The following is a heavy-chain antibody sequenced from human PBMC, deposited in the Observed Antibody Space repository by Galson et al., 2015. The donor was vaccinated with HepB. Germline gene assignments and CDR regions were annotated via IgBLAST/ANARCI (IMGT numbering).Heavy chain of an antibody. CDR1: GFTFSSYE. V-gene: IGHV3-30-3*01. Sequence: SLRLSCAASGFTFSSYEMNWVRQAPGKGLEWVAVISYDGSNKYYADSVKGRFTISRDNSKNTLYLQMNSLRAEDTAVYYCAREKITMIVVVGAFDIWGQGTMVTVSS. D-gene: IGHD3-22*01. CDR3: AREKITMIVVVGAFDI. CDR2: ISYDGSNK. J-gene: IGHJ3*02.